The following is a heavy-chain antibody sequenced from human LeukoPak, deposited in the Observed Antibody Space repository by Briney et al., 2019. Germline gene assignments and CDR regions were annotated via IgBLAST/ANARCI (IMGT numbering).Heavy chain of an antibody. V-gene: IGHV4-34*01. Sequence: PSETPSLTCAVYGGSFSGYYWSWIRQPPGKGLEWIGEINHSGSTNYNPSLKSRVTISVDTSKNQFSLKLSSVTAADTAVYYCARSIAVAGFDYWGQGTLVTVSS. CDR3: ARSIAVAGFDY. D-gene: IGHD6-19*01. J-gene: IGHJ4*02. CDR1: GGSFSGYY. CDR2: INHSGST.